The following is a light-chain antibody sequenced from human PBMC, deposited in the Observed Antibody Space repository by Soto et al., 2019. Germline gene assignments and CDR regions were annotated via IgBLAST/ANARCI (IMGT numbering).Light chain of an antibody. Sequence: DIQMTQSPSSLSASVGDRVTITCRASQSIARHLHWCQQKPGKAPKLLIYAASSLQSGVPSRFSGSGSGTDFTLTISSLQPEDFAVYYCQQYGSSPPRTFGQGTKVDNK. CDR3: QQYGSSPPRT. V-gene: IGKV1-39*01. CDR2: AAS. J-gene: IGKJ1*01. CDR1: QSIARH.